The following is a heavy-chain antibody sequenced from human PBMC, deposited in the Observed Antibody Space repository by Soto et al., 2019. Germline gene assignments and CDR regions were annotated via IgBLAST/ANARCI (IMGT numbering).Heavy chain of an antibody. V-gene: IGHV1-69*13. J-gene: IGHJ6*04. CDR1: GGTFSSYA. Sequence: GASVKVSCKAAGGTFSSYAIRWVRQAPGQGLEWMGGIIPICGTANSSPPFQGRVTITADEATSTAYRELSSLRSEEKAGYYCARDRARRTPQGDFWSATHGREEEEGIDVWGKGTTVTVSS. D-gene: IGHD3-3*01. CDR3: ARDRARRTPQGDFWSATHGREEEEGIDV. CDR2: IIPICGTA.